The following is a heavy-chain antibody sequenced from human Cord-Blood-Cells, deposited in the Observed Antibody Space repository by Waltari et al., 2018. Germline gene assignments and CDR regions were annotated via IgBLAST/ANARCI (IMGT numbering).Heavy chain of an antibody. CDR2: IYSGGST. J-gene: IGHJ6*02. D-gene: IGHD3-3*01. CDR3: ARDRRTHYDFWSGINYYYGMDV. CDR1: GLPVSSTY. V-gene: IGHV3-53*01. Sequence: EVQLLEPGGGLIQPGGSLRRSCAASGLPVSSTYMTWVRQPPGRGLEGVSVIYSGGSTYYADSVKGRFTISRDNSKNTLYLQMNSLRAEDTAVYYCARDRRTHYDFWSGINYYYGMDVWGQGTTVTVSS.